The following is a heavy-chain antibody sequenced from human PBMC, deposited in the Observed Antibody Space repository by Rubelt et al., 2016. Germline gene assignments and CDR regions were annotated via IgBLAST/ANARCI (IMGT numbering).Heavy chain of an antibody. CDR3: ARGYIEPDY. Sequence: EVQLLESGGGLIQPGGSLRLSCAASGFTFSSFAMSWVRQAPGKGLEWVSSVYGAGGTTNYADSLKGRFTISRDNSKNTVYLQMNSLRAEDTAIYYCARGYIEPDYWGQGTLVTVSS. V-gene: IGHV3-23*01. J-gene: IGHJ4*02. D-gene: IGHD1-1*01. CDR1: GFTFSSFA. CDR2: VYGAGGTT.